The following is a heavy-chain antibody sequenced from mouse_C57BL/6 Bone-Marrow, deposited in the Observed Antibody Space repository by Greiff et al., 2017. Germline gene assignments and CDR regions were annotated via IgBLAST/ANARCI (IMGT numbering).Heavy chain of an antibody. CDR3: SRSDGYYLCYFGV. CDR2: IYPGYGDT. J-gene: IGHJ1*03. V-gene: IGHV1-82*01. Sequence: VQLVESGPELVKPGASVKISCKASGYAFSSSWMNWVKQRPGKGLEWIGRIYPGYGDTNYNGKFKGKATLTADKSSSKAYMQLSSLTSEDSAVDFCSRSDGYYLCYFGVWGTGTTVTVSS. D-gene: IGHD2-3*01. CDR1: GYAFSSSW.